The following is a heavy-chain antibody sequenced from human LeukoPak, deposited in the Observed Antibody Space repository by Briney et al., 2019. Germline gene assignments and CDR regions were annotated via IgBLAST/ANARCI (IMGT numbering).Heavy chain of an antibody. CDR3: AKAPVTTCSGAYCYPFDY. Sequence: GGSLRLSCAASGFTLSSYAMSWVRQGPGKGLEWVSAISVSGNTHHADSVKGRFTISRDSSKNTLYLQMNSLRAGDAAVYYCAKAPVTTCSGAYCYPFDYWSQGTLVTVSS. CDR1: GFTLSSYA. D-gene: IGHD2-15*01. J-gene: IGHJ4*02. V-gene: IGHV3-23*01. CDR2: ISVSGNT.